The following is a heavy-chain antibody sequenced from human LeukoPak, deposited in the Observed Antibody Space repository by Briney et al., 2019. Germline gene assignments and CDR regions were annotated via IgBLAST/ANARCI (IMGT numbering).Heavy chain of an antibody. CDR1: GFSLSTSGMC. V-gene: IGHV2-70*11. CDR2: IDWDDDK. Sequence: ESGPTLVNPTQTLTLTCTFSGFSLSTSGMCVSWIRQPPGKALEWLARIDWDDDKYYSTSLKTRLTISKDTSKNQVVLTMTNMDPVDTATYYCARDIVATHYFDYWGQGTLVTVSS. J-gene: IGHJ4*02. D-gene: IGHD5-12*01. CDR3: ARDIVATHYFDY.